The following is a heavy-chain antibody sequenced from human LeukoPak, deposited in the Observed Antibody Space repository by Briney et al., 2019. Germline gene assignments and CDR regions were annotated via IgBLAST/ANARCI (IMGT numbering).Heavy chain of an antibody. CDR3: ARGSGSANWFDP. CDR1: GYSISSGYY. Sequence: SETLSLTCTVSGYSISSGYYWGWIRQPPGEGLEWIGSIYHSGSTYYNPSLKSRVTISVDTSKNQFSLKLSSVTAADTAVYYCARGSGSANWFDPWGQGTLVTVSS. V-gene: IGHV4-38-2*02. CDR2: IYHSGST. D-gene: IGHD3-10*01. J-gene: IGHJ5*02.